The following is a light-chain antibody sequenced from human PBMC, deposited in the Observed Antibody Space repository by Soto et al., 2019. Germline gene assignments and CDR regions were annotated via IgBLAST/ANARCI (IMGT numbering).Light chain of an antibody. CDR3: VLYLGSGISV. Sequence: QTVVTQEPSLSVSPGGTVTLTCTLTSGSVSTTNYPSWYQQTPGQAPRTLLYSTNMRSSGVPDRFSGSILGNKAALTITGAQADDESHYYCVLYLGSGISVFGGGTQLTVL. V-gene: IGLV8-61*01. CDR2: STN. CDR1: SGSVSTTNY. J-gene: IGLJ3*02.